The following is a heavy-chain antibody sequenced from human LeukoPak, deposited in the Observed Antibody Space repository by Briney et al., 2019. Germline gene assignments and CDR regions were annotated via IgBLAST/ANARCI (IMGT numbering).Heavy chain of an antibody. CDR1: GFTFISYG. V-gene: IGHV3-30*02. J-gene: IGHJ3*01. D-gene: IGHD6-19*01. Sequence: GGSLRLSCAASGFTFISYGMHWVRQAPGKGLEWVAFIRYDGSNKYYADSVKGRFTISIDNSKNTLYLQMNSLRAEDTAVYYCAKGGAVARKGAFDLWGQETMVTVSS. CDR3: AKGGAVARKGAFDL. CDR2: IRYDGSNK.